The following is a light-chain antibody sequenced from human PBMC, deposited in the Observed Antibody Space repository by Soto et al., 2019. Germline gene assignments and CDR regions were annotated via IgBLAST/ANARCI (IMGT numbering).Light chain of an antibody. V-gene: IGKV1-39*01. CDR2: AAS. Sequence: DIQMTQSPSSLSASVGDRVTITCRASQSISSHLNWYQQKPGKAPKVLIYAASNLQSGVPSRFSGSGSGTDFTLTISSLQPEDFATYYCQQSYSTPITFGQGTRLEIK. CDR1: QSISSH. CDR3: QQSYSTPIT. J-gene: IGKJ5*01.